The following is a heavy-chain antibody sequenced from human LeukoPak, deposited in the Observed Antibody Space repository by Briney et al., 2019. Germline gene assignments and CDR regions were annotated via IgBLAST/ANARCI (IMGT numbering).Heavy chain of an antibody. D-gene: IGHD6-13*01. J-gene: IGHJ4*02. CDR1: GFTFSSYG. Sequence: GRSLRLSCAASGFTFSSYGMHWVRQAPGKGLEWVAVISYDGSNIYYVDSVRGRFTISRDNSKNTLYLQMNSLKAEDTAVYCAIDRSSSWSFDYWGQGTLVIVSS. V-gene: IGHV3-30*03. CDR3: AIDRSSSWSFDY. CDR2: ISYDGSNI.